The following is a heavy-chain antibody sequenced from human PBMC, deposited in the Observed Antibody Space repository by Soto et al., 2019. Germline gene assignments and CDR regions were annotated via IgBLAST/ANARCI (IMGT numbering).Heavy chain of an antibody. Sequence: PSETLSLTCSVSGGSISSSGYYWGWIRQHPGKGLEWIGYIYYSGSTYYNPSLKSRVIISVDTSKNQFSLELRSLTAADTAVYSCVRDTSLSLQLGFDIWGQGTMVTVSS. CDR3: VRDTSLSLQLGFDI. J-gene: IGHJ3*02. CDR1: GGSISSSGYY. V-gene: IGHV4-39*07. CDR2: IYYSGST. D-gene: IGHD3-16*01.